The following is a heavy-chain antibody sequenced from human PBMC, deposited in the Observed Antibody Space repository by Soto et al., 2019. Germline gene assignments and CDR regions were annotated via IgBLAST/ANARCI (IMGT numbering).Heavy chain of an antibody. J-gene: IGHJ3*02. CDR3: AREMPRPLADAFDI. V-gene: IGHV4-59*01. Sequence: GTLSLTCTVSGGSISSYYWSWIRQPPGKGLEWIGYIYYSGSTNYNPSLKSRVTISVDTSKNQFSLKLSSVTAADTAVYYCAREMPRPLADAFDIWGQGTMVTVSS. CDR1: GGSISSYY. D-gene: IGHD2-2*01. CDR2: IYYSGST.